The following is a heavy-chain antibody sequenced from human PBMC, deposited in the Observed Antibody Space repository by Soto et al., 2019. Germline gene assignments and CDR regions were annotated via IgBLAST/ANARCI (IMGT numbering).Heavy chain of an antibody. CDR3: TTDELLDYYYYGMDV. V-gene: IGHV3-15*01. D-gene: IGHD1-26*01. Sequence: GGSLRLSCAASGFTFSNAWMTWVRQAPGKGLEWVGRIHSKTDGGTIEYAAPVKGRFTISRDDSKNTLYLQMNSLKTEDTAVYYCTTDELLDYYYYGMDVWGQGTTVTVSS. CDR1: GFTFSNAW. CDR2: IHSKTDGGTI. J-gene: IGHJ6*02.